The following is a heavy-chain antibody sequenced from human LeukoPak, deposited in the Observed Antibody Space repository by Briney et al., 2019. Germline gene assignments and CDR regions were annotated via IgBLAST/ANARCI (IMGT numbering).Heavy chain of an antibody. CDR3: TRHGGRDYYDSTEDGFGI. J-gene: IGHJ3*02. V-gene: IGHV3-73*01. CDR2: VRSKTHTYAT. D-gene: IGHD3-22*01. Sequence: HWVRQASGKGLEWVGRVRSKTHTYATAYAASVKGRFTLSRDDSKNTAYLQMNSLKTEDTAVYYCTRHGGRDYYDSTEDGFGIWGQGTMVTVSS.